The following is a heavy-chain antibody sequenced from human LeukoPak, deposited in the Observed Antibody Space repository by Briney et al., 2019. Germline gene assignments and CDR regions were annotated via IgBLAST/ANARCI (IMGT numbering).Heavy chain of an antibody. Sequence: PGESLKISCKGSGYSFTSYWIGWVRQMPGKGLEWMGIIYPGDSDTRYSPSFQGQVTISADKSISTAYLQWSSLKASDTAMYYCARRGYCSSTSCTGMDVWGQGTTVTVSS. CDR1: GYSFTSYW. V-gene: IGHV5-51*01. D-gene: IGHD2-2*01. J-gene: IGHJ6*02. CDR2: IYPGDSDT. CDR3: ARRGYCSSTSCTGMDV.